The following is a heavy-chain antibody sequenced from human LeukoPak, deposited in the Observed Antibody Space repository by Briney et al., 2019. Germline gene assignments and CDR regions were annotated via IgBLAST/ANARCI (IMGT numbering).Heavy chain of an antibody. CDR3: AKDRCSNGIGCYYYYMDV. CDR1: GFTFSNYG. D-gene: IGHD2-8*01. J-gene: IGHJ6*03. Sequence: GGSLRLSCAASGFTFSNYGMSWVRQAPGKGLEWVVYIQNDGSNEQYADSVKGRFSISRDSSKNILYLQMNSLRAEDTAVYYCAKDRCSNGIGCYYYYMDVWGKGTTVTISS. CDR2: IQNDGSNE. V-gene: IGHV3-30*02.